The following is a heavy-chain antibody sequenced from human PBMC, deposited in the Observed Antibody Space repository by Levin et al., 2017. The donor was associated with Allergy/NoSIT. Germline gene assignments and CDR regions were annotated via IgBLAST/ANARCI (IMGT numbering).Heavy chain of an antibody. D-gene: IGHD4-17*01. Sequence: SLKISCAASGFTFADYAMHWVRQAPGKGLEWVSVISCHSGIIGYAASVKGRFTISRDNAKNSLYLQMNSLRVDDTALYYCAATTVTFLMRDDAMDVWGQGTMVTVSS. V-gene: IGHV3-9*01. CDR3: AATTVTFLMRDDAMDV. CDR1: GFTFADYA. J-gene: IGHJ3*01. CDR2: ISCHSGII.